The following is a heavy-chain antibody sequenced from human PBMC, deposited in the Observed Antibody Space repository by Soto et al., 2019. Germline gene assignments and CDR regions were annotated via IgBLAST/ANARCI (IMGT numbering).Heavy chain of an antibody. CDR1: GFTFSTYA. D-gene: IGHD1-26*01. CDR2: ISYDGSNK. V-gene: IGHV3-30-3*01. J-gene: IGHJ4*02. CDR3: ARRGGGYSGSYLGYFDY. Sequence: TGGSLRLSCAASGFTFSTYAMSWVRQAPGKGLEWVAVISYDGSNKYYADSVKGRFTISRDNSKNTLYLQMNSLRAEDTVMYYCARRGGGYSGSYLGYFDYWGQGTLVTVSS.